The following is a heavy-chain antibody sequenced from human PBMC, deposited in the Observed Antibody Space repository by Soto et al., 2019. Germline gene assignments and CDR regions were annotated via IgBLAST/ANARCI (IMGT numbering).Heavy chain of an antibody. Sequence: EVQLVESGGGSVQPGGSLRLSCGAAGFTFSSYSMNWVRQAPGKGLEWVSYISGSSVSIYYADSVKGRFTVSRDNAQNSLFLEMNSLRDEDTAVYYCARLTSILYGMAVWGLGTTVTVSS. CDR2: ISGSSVSI. D-gene: IGHD2-15*01. CDR3: ARLTSILYGMAV. J-gene: IGHJ6*01. V-gene: IGHV3-48*02. CDR1: GFTFSSYS.